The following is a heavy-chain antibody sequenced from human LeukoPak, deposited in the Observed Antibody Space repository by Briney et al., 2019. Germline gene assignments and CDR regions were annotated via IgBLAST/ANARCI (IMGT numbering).Heavy chain of an antibody. D-gene: IGHD5-18*01. V-gene: IGHV1-2*02. CDR1: GYTFTGYH. CDR3: ARDRISYGDAFYYYYYYMDV. J-gene: IGHJ6*03. CDR2: TNPKSGAT. Sequence: GASVKVSCKASGYTFTGYHMHWVRQAPGQGLEWMGWTNPKSGATNYAQKFQGRVTITADKSTSTAYMELSSLRSEDTAVYYCARDRISYGDAFYYYYYYMDVWGKGTTVTVSS.